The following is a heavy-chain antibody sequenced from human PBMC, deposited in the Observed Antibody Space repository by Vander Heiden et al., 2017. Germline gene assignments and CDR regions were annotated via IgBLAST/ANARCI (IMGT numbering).Heavy chain of an antibody. CDR2: SNHSGST. Sequence: QVPLQPLAAGLCKPSEPLSLTCAAYRVSLRGYYWSWIRQPPGKGMEWIGESNHSGSTNYNPSLKSRVTISVDTSKNQFSLKLSSVTAADTAVYYCARGDWVTWGQGTLVTVSS. V-gene: IGHV4-34*01. CDR3: ARGDWVT. J-gene: IGHJ5*02. D-gene: IGHD2-21*01. CDR1: RVSLRGYY.